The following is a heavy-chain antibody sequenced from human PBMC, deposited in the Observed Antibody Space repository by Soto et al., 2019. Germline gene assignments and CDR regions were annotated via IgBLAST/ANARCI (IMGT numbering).Heavy chain of an antibody. CDR3: AKEKISTSCCNWFDP. CDR1: GFTFSSYW. CDR2: ISIDGRST. D-gene: IGHD2-2*01. V-gene: IGHV3-74*01. J-gene: IGHJ5*02. Sequence: GGSLRLSCAASGFTFSSYWRFWVRQAPGKGLVWVSRISIDGRSTNYADSVKGRFTISRDNAKNTLYLQMNSLRAEDTAVYYCAKEKISTSCCNWFDPWGQGTLVTVSS.